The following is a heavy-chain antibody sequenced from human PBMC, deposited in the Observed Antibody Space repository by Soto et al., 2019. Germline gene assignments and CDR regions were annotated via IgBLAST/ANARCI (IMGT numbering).Heavy chain of an antibody. J-gene: IGHJ4*02. CDR1: GGSISSGGYS. CDR3: ARVRHYYGSGSYAWNFDY. D-gene: IGHD3-10*01. CDR2: IYHSGST. Sequence: SETLSLTCAVSGGSISSGGYSWSWIRQPPGKGLEWIGYIYHSGSTYYNPSLKSRVTISVDRSKNQFSLKLSSVTAADTAVYYCARVRHYYGSGSYAWNFDYWGQGTLVTVSS. V-gene: IGHV4-30-2*01.